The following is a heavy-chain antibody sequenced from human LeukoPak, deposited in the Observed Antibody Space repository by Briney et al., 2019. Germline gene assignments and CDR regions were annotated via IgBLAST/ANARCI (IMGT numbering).Heavy chain of an antibody. J-gene: IGHJ4*02. Sequence: PGGSLRLSCADSGITFNSYIMNWVRQAPGKGLEWVSAISGSGGSTYYADSVKGRFTISRDNSKNTLYLQMNSLKTEDTAVYYCTRVLPMQHYYDSIGVDYWGQGTLVTVSS. D-gene: IGHD3-22*01. CDR3: TRVLPMQHYYDSIGVDY. CDR2: ISGSGGST. V-gene: IGHV3-23*01. CDR1: GITFNSYI.